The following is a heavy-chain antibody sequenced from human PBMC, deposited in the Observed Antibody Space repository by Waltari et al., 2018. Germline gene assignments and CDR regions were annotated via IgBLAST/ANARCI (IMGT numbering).Heavy chain of an antibody. J-gene: IGHJ6*02. V-gene: IGHV1-46*01. CDR1: EYTFASSY. D-gene: IGHD2-21*01. Sequence: QVQLVQSGAEVKKPGASVKISCKTSEYTFASSYAHWVRQAPGQGLEWMGIINPSGGSTIYAQRFQGRVTMTRDTSTSTVYMELSSLKSEDTAVYYCATDTGALWMDVWGQGTTV. CDR2: INPSGGST. CDR3: ATDTGALWMDV.